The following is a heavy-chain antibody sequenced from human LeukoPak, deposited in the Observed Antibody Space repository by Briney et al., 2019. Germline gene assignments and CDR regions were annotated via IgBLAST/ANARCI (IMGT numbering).Heavy chain of an antibody. J-gene: IGHJ4*02. CDR3: ARDPGYSGYDDGAREFDS. CDR1: GFTFSNYG. Sequence: GRSLRLSCAAFGFTFSNYGMHWVRQAPGKGLEWVALIWYTGSNKYYADSIQGRFTISRDNSKNTLYLQMNSLRAADTAVYYCARDPGYSGYDDGAREFDSWGQGTLVTVSS. V-gene: IGHV3-33*01. D-gene: IGHD5-12*01. CDR2: IWYTGSNK.